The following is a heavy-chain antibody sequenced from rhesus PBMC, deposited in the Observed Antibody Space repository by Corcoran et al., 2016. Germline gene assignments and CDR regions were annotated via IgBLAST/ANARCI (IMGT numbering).Heavy chain of an antibody. V-gene: IGHV1-111*02. CDR2: VNPEDGTA. J-gene: IGHJ4*01. Sequence: EVQLVQSGAEVKKPGASVKIACKASGYTFTDYYLHWVRQAPGKGLEWKGRVNPEDGTAIHAPKFQVRVTITADTSTDPAYMALSSLRSEDTAVYSCGTSETAGTVGLDYWGQGVLVTVSS. CDR1: GYTFTDYY. D-gene: IGHD5-24*01. CDR3: GTSETAGTVGLDY.